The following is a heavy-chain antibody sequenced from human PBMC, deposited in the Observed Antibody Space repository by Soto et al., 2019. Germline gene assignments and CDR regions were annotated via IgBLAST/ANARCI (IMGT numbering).Heavy chain of an antibody. CDR3: ARDKAAGYDYGDNLGYGMDV. V-gene: IGHV1-69*13. D-gene: IGHD4-17*01. J-gene: IGHJ6*02. CDR1: GGTFSSYA. CDR2: IIPIFGTA. Sequence: SVKVSCKASGGTFSSYAISWVLQAPGQGLEWMGGIIPIFGTANYAQKFQGRVTITADESTSTAYMELSSLRSEDTAVYYCARDKAAGYDYGDNLGYGMDVWGQGTTVTVSS.